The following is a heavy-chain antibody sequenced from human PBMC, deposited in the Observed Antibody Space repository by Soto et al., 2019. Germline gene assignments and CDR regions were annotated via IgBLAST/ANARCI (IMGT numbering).Heavy chain of an antibody. D-gene: IGHD5-18*01. J-gene: IGHJ4*02. Sequence: GSLRLSCAVSRVTLINVWMNWVRQAPGKGPEWVGRIKSKTDGGTVEYAAPVKDRLTISRDDSENTLYLQMNSLKSEDTAVYYCSHGYYQYFESWGQGT. CDR3: SHGYYQYFES. CDR2: IKSKTDGGTV. CDR1: RVTLINVW. V-gene: IGHV3-15*07.